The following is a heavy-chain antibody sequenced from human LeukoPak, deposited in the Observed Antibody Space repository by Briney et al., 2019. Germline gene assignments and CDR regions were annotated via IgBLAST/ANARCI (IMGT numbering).Heavy chain of an antibody. V-gene: IGHV3-23*01. Sequence: PGGSLRLSCAASGFTFSSYAMSWVRQAPGKGLEWVSAISGSGGSTYYADSVKGRFTISRDNSKNTLYLQMNSLRAEDTAVYYCAKLQDRGYYDSSGYPDYWGQGTLVTVSS. CDR2: ISGSGGST. CDR3: AKLQDRGYYDSSGYPDY. CDR1: GFTFSSYA. D-gene: IGHD3-22*01. J-gene: IGHJ4*02.